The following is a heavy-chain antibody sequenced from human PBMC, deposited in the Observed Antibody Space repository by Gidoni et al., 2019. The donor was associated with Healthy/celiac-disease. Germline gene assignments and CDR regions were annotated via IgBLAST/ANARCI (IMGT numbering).Heavy chain of an antibody. CDR2: INHSGST. Sequence: QVQLQQWGAGLLKPSETLSLTCAVYGGSFSGYYWSWIRQPPGKGLVWIGEINHSGSTNYTPSLKSRVTISVDTSKNQFSLKLSSVTAADTAVYYCAREGQLVRFPAYSDPWGQGTLVTVSS. V-gene: IGHV4-34*01. J-gene: IGHJ5*02. CDR1: GGSFSGYY. CDR3: AREGQLVRFPAYSDP. D-gene: IGHD6-6*01.